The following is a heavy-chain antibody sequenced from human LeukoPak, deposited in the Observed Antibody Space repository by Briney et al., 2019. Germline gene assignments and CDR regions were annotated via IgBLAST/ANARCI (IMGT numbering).Heavy chain of an antibody. D-gene: IGHD2-2*01. Sequence: GGSLRLSCAASRFTFGSSYMHWVRQDPGKGLVWVSCISSDGTSTNYADSVKGRFTISRDNPKNTVYLQMNSLRAEDTAVYYCARDVGSSLHSWGQGTLVIVSS. V-gene: IGHV3-74*01. CDR2: ISSDGTST. CDR3: ARDVGSSLHS. J-gene: IGHJ4*02. CDR1: RFTFGSSY.